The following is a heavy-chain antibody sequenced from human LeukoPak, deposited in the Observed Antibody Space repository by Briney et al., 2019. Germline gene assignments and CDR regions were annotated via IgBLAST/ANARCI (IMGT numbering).Heavy chain of an antibody. Sequence: PSVTLSLTCTVSGGSISTYYWSWIRQPPGKGLEWIGYIYYSGSTNYNPSLESRVTISVDTSKNQFSLKLSSVTAADTAVYYCARHSRSYYDYDYWGQGTLVSVSS. CDR1: GGSISTYY. J-gene: IGHJ4*02. V-gene: IGHV4-59*08. CDR3: ARHSRSYYDYDY. CDR2: IYYSGST. D-gene: IGHD1-26*01.